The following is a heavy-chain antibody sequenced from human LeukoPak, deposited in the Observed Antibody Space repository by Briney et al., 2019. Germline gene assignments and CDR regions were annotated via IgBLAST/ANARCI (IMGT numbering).Heavy chain of an antibody. D-gene: IGHD3-22*01. J-gene: IGHJ3*02. CDR3: ARGGDYYDSSGYYNDAFDI. Sequence: SQTLSLTCTDSGGSISSGSYYWSWIRQPAGKGLEWIGRIYTSGSTNYNPSLKSRVTISVDTSKNQFSLKLSSVTAADTAVYYCARGGDYYDSSGYYNDAFDIWGQGTMVTVSS. V-gene: IGHV4-61*02. CDR1: GGSISSGSYY. CDR2: IYTSGST.